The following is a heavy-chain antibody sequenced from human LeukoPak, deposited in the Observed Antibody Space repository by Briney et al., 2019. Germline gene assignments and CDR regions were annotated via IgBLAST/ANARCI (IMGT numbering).Heavy chain of an antibody. J-gene: IGHJ4*02. V-gene: IGHV4-59*11. CDR1: GASISSHY. Sequence: PSETLSLTCTVSGASISSHYWSWIRQPPGKGLEWIGYIYYTGSTDSNPSLKSRVTISVDTSKNQFSLKLTSVTAADTAVYYCARDGGGGYDGDFDYWGQGTLVTVSS. CDR3: ARDGGGGYDGDFDY. CDR2: IYYTGST. D-gene: IGHD1-26*01.